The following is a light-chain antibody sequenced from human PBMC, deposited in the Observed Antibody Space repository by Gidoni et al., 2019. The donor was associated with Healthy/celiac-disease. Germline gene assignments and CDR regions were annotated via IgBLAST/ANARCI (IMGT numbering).Light chain of an antibody. J-gene: IGKJ2*03. CDR3: QQSYSTPLNS. Sequence: DIQMTQSPSSLSASVGDRVTITCRASQSISSYLNWYQQKPGNAPKRLIYAASSLQSWVPSRFSGSGSGTDFTLTISSLQPEDFATYYCQQSYSTPLNSFGQGTKLEIK. CDR2: AAS. CDR1: QSISSY. V-gene: IGKV1-39*01.